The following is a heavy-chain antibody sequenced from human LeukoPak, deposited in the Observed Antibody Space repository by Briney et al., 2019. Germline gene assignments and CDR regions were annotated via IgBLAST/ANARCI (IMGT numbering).Heavy chain of an antibody. CDR3: AKGIVVGGEYYFDY. CDR2: ISWNSGSI. D-gene: IGHD3-22*01. J-gene: IGHJ4*02. CDR1: GFTFSSYS. Sequence: PGGSLRLSCAASGFTFSSYSMNWVRQAPGKGLEWVSGISWNSGSIGYADSVKGRFTISRDNAKNSLYLQMNSLRAEDTALYYCAKGIVVGGEYYFDYWGQGTLVTVSS. V-gene: IGHV3-9*01.